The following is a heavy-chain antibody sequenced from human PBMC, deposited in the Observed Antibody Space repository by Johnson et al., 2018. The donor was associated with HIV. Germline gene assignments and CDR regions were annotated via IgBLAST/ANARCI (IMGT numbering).Heavy chain of an antibody. Sequence: VQLVESGGGVVQPGRSRRLSCAASGFIFSSYSMHWVRQAPGKGLEWVAFIWYDGSNNYYADSVKGRFTISRDNSKNTLYLQMNSLRAEDTAVYYCARDKANWGPSRDVGAFDIWGQGTMVTVSS. V-gene: IGHV3-30*02. CDR1: GFIFSSYS. D-gene: IGHD7-27*01. CDR3: ARDKANWGPSRDVGAFDI. J-gene: IGHJ3*02. CDR2: IWYDGSNN.